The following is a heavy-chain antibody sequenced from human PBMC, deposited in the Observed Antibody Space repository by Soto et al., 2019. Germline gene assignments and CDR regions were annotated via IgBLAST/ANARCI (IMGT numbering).Heavy chain of an antibody. V-gene: IGHV1-69*01. CDR1: GGTFSSYA. CDR2: IIPIFGTA. Sequence: QVQLVQSGAEVKKPGSSVKVSCKASGGTFSSYAISWVRQAPGQGLEWIGGIIPIFGTANYAQKFQGRVTITADESTSTAYMELSSLRSEDTAVYYCARDHYDYVWGSYNWFDPWGQGTLVTVSS. CDR3: ARDHYDYVWGSYNWFDP. J-gene: IGHJ5*02. D-gene: IGHD3-16*01.